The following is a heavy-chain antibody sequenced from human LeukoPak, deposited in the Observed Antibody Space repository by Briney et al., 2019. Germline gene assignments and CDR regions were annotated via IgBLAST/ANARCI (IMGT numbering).Heavy chain of an antibody. Sequence: ASVTLSCTASGYSFSIDGISWVRHDHGQGNEWMGWIGAYNGDTNYSQPFQGRIIMTTEYSTTTDYMELRSLRSDDTAVYCCARDAGRYYDSSGYWRYWGQGTLVTVSS. CDR3: ARDAGRYYDSSGYWRY. D-gene: IGHD3-22*01. CDR1: GYSFSIDG. J-gene: IGHJ4*02. CDR2: IGAYNGDT. V-gene: IGHV1-18*01.